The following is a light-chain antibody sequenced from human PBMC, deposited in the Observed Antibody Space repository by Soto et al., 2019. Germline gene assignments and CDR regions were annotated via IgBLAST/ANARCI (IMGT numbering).Light chain of an antibody. J-gene: IGKJ1*01. CDR3: QHYNDWPPTWT. Sequence: EIVMTQSPATLSVSPGERATLSCRASQSVSSKLAWYQQKPGQAPRVLIYGASTRATGIPARFSGSGSGTEFTLTFRSLQSEDFAVYYCQHYNDWPPTWTFGQGTRVEIK. CDR1: QSVSSK. V-gene: IGKV3-15*01. CDR2: GAS.